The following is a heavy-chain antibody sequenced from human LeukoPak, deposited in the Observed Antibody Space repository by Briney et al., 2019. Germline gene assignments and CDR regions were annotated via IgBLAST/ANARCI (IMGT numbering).Heavy chain of an antibody. CDR3: ARVGLGGYYFDY. D-gene: IGHD3-16*01. J-gene: IGHJ4*02. CDR1: GFTFSSYS. CDR2: ISSSSSYI. V-gene: IGHV3-21*01. Sequence: GGSLRLSCAASGFTFSSYSMNWVRQAPGKGLEWVSSISSSSSYIYYADSVKGRFTISRDNAKNSLYLQMNSLRAEDTAVYYCARVGLGGYYFDYWGQGTLVTVSS.